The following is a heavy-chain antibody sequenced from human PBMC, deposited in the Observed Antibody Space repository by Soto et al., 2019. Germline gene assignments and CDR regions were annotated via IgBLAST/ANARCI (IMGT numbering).Heavy chain of an antibody. V-gene: IGHV3-74*01. CDR2: INGDGSAT. J-gene: IGHJ4*02. Sequence: GGSLRLSCAASGFTFSIYWMHWVRQAPGKGLVWVSRINGDGSATNYADSVKGRFTISRDNAKNTLHLQMNSLRAEHTALYSCARREATDGVLDFWGQGALVTVSS. CDR1: GFTFSIYW. D-gene: IGHD1-26*01. CDR3: ARREATDGVLDF.